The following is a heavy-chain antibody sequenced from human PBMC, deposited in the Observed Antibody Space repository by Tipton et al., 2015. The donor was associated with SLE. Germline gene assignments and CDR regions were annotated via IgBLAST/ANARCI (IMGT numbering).Heavy chain of an antibody. Sequence: QLVQSGAEVKKPGASVKVSCKASGYTFSNYGISWVRQAPGQGLEWMGWIGAYNANTNYAQNLQGRVTMTTVTSTNTAYMELRSLRSDDTAVYYFARDIVVVPAAIDSWGQGTLVTVSS. V-gene: IGHV1-18*01. CDR2: IGAYNANT. CDR1: GYTFSNYG. D-gene: IGHD2-2*01. J-gene: IGHJ4*02. CDR3: ARDIVVVPAAIDS.